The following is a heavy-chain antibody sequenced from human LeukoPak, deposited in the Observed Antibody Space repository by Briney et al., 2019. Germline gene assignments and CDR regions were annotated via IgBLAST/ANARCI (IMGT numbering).Heavy chain of an antibody. CDR3: AKGYYGSRSSYFDC. V-gene: IGHV3-23*01. Sequence: GGSLRLSCAASGFTFNTYAMSWVRQAPGQGLEWVSSITISGSGTYYADSVKGRFTITRDNSKDTLYLEMNSLRADDTAKYYCAKGYYGSRSSYFDCWGQGTLVTVSS. J-gene: IGHJ4*02. CDR1: GFTFNTYA. D-gene: IGHD3-10*01. CDR2: ITISGSGT.